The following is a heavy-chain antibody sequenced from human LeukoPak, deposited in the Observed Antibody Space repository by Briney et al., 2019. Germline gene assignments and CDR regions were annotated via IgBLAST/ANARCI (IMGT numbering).Heavy chain of an antibody. Sequence: ASVKLSCKASGYTFTSYGISWVRQAPGQGLEWMGWISAYNGNTNYAQKLQGRVTMTTDTSTSTAYMELRSLRSDDTAVYYCVRDGFQQRVFRSPGAWFDPWGQGTLVTVSS. CDR1: GYTFTSYG. D-gene: IGHD6-13*01. CDR3: VRDGFQQRVFRSPGAWFDP. V-gene: IGHV1-18*01. J-gene: IGHJ5*02. CDR2: ISAYNGNT.